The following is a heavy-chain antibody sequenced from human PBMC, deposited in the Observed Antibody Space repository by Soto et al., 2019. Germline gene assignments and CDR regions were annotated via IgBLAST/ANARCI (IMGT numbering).Heavy chain of an antibody. CDR3: ARDYGDYSFFFDY. Sequence: PSETLSLTCTVSGDSINTGGYYWSWLRQHPGKGLEWIGYIHYSGFTNYNPSLESRATISVDHSKNQFFLTLRSVTAADTAVYYCARDYGDYSFFFDYWGQGALVTVSS. D-gene: IGHD4-17*01. CDR1: GDSINTGGYY. V-gene: IGHV4-61*08. CDR2: IHYSGFT. J-gene: IGHJ4*02.